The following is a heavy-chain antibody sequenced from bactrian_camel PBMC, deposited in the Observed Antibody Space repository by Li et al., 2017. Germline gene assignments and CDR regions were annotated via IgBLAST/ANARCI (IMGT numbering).Heavy chain of an antibody. CDR2: IINRGGTT. Sequence: DVQLVESGGGLVQPGGSLRLSCAVSGFTFSTYYMSWVRQAPGKGLEWVSIINRGGTTYYADSMKGRFTISRDNAKRVVYLPAVRLKPEDTILWFWATAIKGQRDVLLLLGPGDPGHRL. D-gene: IGHD4*01. CDR3: ATAIKGQRDVLLL. CDR1: GFTFSTYY. J-gene: IGHJ4*01. V-gene: IGHV3S40*01.